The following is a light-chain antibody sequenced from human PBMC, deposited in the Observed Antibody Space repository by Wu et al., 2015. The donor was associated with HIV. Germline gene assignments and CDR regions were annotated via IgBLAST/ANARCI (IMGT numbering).Light chain of an antibody. CDR1: QSVSSN. CDR2: GAS. J-gene: IGKJ4*01. V-gene: IGKV3-20*01. Sequence: EIVMTQSPATLSVSPGERATLSCRASQSVSSNLAWYQQKPGQAPRLLIYGASSRATGIPDRFSGSASGRDFTLTINRLETEDFAVYYCQHYGTSPQVTFGGGTKVEIK. CDR3: QHYGTSPQVT.